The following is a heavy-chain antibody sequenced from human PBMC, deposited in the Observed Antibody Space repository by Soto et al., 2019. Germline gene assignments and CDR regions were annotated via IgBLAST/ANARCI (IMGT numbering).Heavy chain of an antibody. CDR3: ARARRLENWFDP. V-gene: IGHV4-4*07. Sequence: SETLSLTWSVSGGSLFCDCCTGIGQPAGGGLEWIGRINSDGNTNYSPSLKSRVTMSVDPSRKHFSLNLTSVTAADTASYFCARARRLENWFDPWGPGIQVTVSS. CDR2: INSDGNT. CDR1: GGSLFCDC. D-gene: IGHD5-12*01. J-gene: IGHJ5*02.